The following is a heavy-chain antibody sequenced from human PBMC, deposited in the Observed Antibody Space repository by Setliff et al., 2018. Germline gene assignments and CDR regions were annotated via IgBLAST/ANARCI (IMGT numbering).Heavy chain of an antibody. CDR1: RFTFSNYW. CDR2: IKEDGSEK. J-gene: IGHJ4*02. D-gene: IGHD2-2*01. V-gene: IGHV3-7*01. Sequence: GGSLRLSCAASRFTFSNYWMSWVRQAPGKGLEWVANIKEDGSEKYYVDSVKGRFTISRDNSKNTLYLQMNSLRAEDTAVYYCVRGYCSSSSCYGTMGYWGQGTLVTVSS. CDR3: VRGYCSSSSCYGTMGY.